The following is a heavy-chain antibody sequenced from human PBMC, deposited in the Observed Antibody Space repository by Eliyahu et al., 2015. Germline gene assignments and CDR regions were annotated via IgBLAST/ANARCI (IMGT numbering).Heavy chain of an antibody. CDR2: IKSKTDGGTT. CDR1: GFTXSXAW. D-gene: IGHD6-19*01. V-gene: IGHV3-15*01. J-gene: IGHJ6*02. Sequence: EVQLVESGGGLVKPGGSLRLSCAASGFTXSXAWMSXXXQAPGKGRXWVGRIKSKTDGGTTDYAAPVKGRFTISRDDSKNTLYLQMNSLKTEDTAVYYCTTDIVPQRWLVIWDYYGMDVWGQGTTVTVSS. CDR3: TTDIVPQRWLVIWDYYGMDV.